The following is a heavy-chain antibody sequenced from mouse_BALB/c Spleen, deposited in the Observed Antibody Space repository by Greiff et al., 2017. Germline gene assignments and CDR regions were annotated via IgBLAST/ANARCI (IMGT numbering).Heavy chain of an antibody. CDR2: ISSGGST. J-gene: IGHJ4*01. CDR3: ARPFITTVVAEAMDD. Sequence: EVKLVESGGGLVKPGGSLKLSCAASGFTFSSYAMSWVRQTPEKRLEWVASISSGGSTYYPDSVKGRFTISRDNARNILYLQMSSLRSEDTAMYYCARPFITTVVAEAMDDWGQGTSVTVSS. D-gene: IGHD1-1*01. CDR1: GFTFSSYA. V-gene: IGHV5-6-5*01.